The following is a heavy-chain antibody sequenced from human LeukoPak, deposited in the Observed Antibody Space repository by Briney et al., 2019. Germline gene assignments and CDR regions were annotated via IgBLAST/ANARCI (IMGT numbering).Heavy chain of an antibody. CDR2: IIPILGTP. V-gene: IGHV1-69*13. Sequence: GASVKVSCKASGGTFSSYAISWVRQAPGQGLEWMGGIIPILGTPNYAQKFQGRVTIIADESTTTAYMELSSLRSEDTAVYYCARGARGYHYVYGFDIWGQGTMVTVSS. J-gene: IGHJ3*02. D-gene: IGHD3-16*01. CDR1: GGTFSSYA. CDR3: ARGARGYHYVYGFDI.